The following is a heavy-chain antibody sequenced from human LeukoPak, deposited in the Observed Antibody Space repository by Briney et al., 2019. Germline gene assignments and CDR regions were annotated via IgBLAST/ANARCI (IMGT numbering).Heavy chain of an antibody. CDR1: DTSINTYY. CDR3: ARGIHYDSSGYYYFDY. J-gene: IGHJ4*02. V-gene: IGHV4-59*01. CDR2: IYYSGST. D-gene: IGHD3-22*01. Sequence: SETLSLTCTVSDTSINTYYWSWIRQPPGKGLEWIGYIYYSGSTNYNPSLKSRVTISVDTSKNQFSLKLSSVTAADTAVYYCARGIHYDSSGYYYFDYWGQGTLVTVSS.